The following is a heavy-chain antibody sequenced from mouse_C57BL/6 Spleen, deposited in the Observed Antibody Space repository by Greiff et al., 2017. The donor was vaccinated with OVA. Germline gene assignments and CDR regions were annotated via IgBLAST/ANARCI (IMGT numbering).Heavy chain of an antibody. V-gene: IGHV5-16*01. CDR1: GFTFSDYY. D-gene: IGHD1-1*01. J-gene: IGHJ2*01. Sequence: EVMLVESEGGLVQPGSSMKLSCTASGFTFSDYYMAWVRQVPEKGLEWVANINYDGSSTYYLDSLKSRFIISSDNAKNMLYLQMNSLKAEDTATYYCEREEDYGSSYYFDYWGQGTTLTVSS. CDR2: INYDGSST. CDR3: EREEDYGSSYYFDY.